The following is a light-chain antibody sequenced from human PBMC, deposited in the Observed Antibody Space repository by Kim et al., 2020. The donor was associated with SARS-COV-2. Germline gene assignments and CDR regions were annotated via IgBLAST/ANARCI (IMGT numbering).Light chain of an antibody. V-gene: IGKV3-15*01. CDR1: QSVNSN. Sequence: EVMMTQSPATLSVSPGERATLSCMASQSVNSNLAWYQQKPGQAPRLLIYGASTRASGVPARFSGSGSGTEFTLTISSLQSEDFAVYYCQQFNNSPLYSFGQGTKLEI. CDR2: GAS. CDR3: QQFNNSPLYS. J-gene: IGKJ2*03.